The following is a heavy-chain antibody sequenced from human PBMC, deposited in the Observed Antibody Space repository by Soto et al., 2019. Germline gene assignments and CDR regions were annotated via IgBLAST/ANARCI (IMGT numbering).Heavy chain of an antibody. CDR2: ITPFNGNT. D-gene: IGHD3-22*01. CDR1: GYTFTYRY. V-gene: IGHV1-45*02. Sequence: VASVKVSCKASGYTFTYRYLHWVRQAPGQALEWMGWITPFNGNTNYAQKFQDRVTITRDRSMSTAYMELSSLRSEDTAMYYCARSGYQTYYYGMDVWGQGTTVTVS. CDR3: ARSGYQTYYYGMDV. J-gene: IGHJ6*02.